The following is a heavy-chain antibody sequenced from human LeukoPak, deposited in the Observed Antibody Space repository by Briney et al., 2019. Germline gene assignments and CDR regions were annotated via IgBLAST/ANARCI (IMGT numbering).Heavy chain of an antibody. CDR2: IYHSGST. D-gene: IGHD6-13*01. CDR3: ARGSSRNPGYSSSWYIFDY. J-gene: IGHJ4*02. Sequence: PSGTLSLTCAVSGGSISSSNWWSWVRQPPGKGLEWIGEIYHSGSTNYNPSLKSRVTISVDKSKNQFSLKLSSVTAADTAVYYCARGSSRNPGYSSSWYIFDYWGQGTLVTVSS. V-gene: IGHV4-4*02. CDR1: GGSISSSNW.